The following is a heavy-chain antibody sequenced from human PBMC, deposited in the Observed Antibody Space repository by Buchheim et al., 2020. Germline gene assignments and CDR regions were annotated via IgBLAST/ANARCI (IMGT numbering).Heavy chain of an antibody. V-gene: IGHV3-30-3*01. Sequence: QVQLVESGGGVVQPGRSLRLSCAASGFTFSSYAMHWVRQAPGKGLEWVAVISYDGSNKYYADSVKGRFTISRDNSKNTLYLQMNSLRAEDTAVYYCARVMPVVVVAATGDYWGQGTL. CDR1: GFTFSSYA. CDR3: ARVMPVVVVAATGDY. J-gene: IGHJ4*02. D-gene: IGHD2-15*01. CDR2: ISYDGSNK.